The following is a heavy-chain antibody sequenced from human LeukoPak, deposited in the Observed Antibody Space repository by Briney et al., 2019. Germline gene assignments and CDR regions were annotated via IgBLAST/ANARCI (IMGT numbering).Heavy chain of an antibody. CDR2: TYYSGST. CDR3: ARFGGFAFDI. Sequence: SETLSLTCTVSGGSISSGGYYWSWIRQHPGKGLEWIGYTYYSGSTYYNPSLKSRVTISVDTSKNQFSLKLSSVTAADTAVYYCARFGGFAFDIWGQGTMVTVSS. J-gene: IGHJ3*02. D-gene: IGHD3-16*01. V-gene: IGHV4-31*03. CDR1: GGSISSGGYY.